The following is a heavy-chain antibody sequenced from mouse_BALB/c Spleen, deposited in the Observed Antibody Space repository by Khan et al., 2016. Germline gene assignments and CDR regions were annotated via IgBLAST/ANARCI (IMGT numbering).Heavy chain of an antibody. CDR2: IYPGDGDI. J-gene: IGHJ3*01. Sequence: QVQLQQSGAELVRPWPSVTISCKASGYAFSSYWMNWVKQRPGQGLEWSGQIYPGDGDINYNGKFKGKATLTADKSSSTAYMQLSRLTSEDSAVYFCERLRTAYWGQGTLVTVSA. V-gene: IGHV1-80*01. CDR3: ERLRTAY. CDR1: GYAFSSYW. D-gene: IGHD1-1*01.